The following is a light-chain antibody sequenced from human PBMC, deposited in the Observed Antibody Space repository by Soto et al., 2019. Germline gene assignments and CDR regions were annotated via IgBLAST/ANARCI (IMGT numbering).Light chain of an antibody. Sequence: DIQMTQSPSFLSASAGDRVTIFCRARQSISNFLHWYQQKPGKAPKLLIYAASKLESGVPSRFGGSGSGTDFTLTISSLQPEDFATYYCQQSYRNPRTFGLGTRVEIK. V-gene: IGKV1-39*01. CDR1: QSISNF. CDR2: AAS. CDR3: QQSYRNPRT. J-gene: IGKJ1*01.